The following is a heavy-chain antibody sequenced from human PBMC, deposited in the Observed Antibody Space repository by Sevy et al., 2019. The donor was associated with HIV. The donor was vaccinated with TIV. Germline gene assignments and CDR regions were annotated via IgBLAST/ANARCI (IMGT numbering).Heavy chain of an antibody. V-gene: IGHV3-30*18. CDR3: AKGDGALTGIDP. Sequence: GGSLRLSCAASGFTFSNHGMHWVRLAPGKGLEWVALMSYDGSNQYYADSVKGRFTISRDNSKNTLYLQMNSLRVEDTAVYYCAKGDGALTGIDPWGQGTLVTVSS. J-gene: IGHJ5*02. CDR2: MSYDGSNQ. CDR1: GFTFSNHG. D-gene: IGHD7-27*01.